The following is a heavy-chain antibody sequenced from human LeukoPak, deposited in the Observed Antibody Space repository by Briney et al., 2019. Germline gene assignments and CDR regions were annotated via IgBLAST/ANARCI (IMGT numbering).Heavy chain of an antibody. CDR3: ARGSQWLVSRYFDL. Sequence: PSETLSLTCTVSGGSISSSSYYWGWIRQPPGKGLEWIGSIYYSGSTYYNPSLKSRVTISVDTSKNQFSLKLSPVTAADTAVYYCARGSQWLVSRYFDLWGRGTLVTVSS. CDR1: GGSISSSSYY. J-gene: IGHJ2*01. CDR2: IYYSGST. V-gene: IGHV4-39*01. D-gene: IGHD6-19*01.